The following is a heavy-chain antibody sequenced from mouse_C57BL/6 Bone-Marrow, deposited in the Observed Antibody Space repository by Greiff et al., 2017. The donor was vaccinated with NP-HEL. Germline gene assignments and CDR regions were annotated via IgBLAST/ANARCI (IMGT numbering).Heavy chain of an antibody. Sequence: QVQLQQSGAELVKPGASVKLSCKASGYTFTSYWMHWVKQRPGQGLEWIGMIHPNSGSTNYNEKFKSKATLTVDKSSSTAYMQLSSLTSEDSAVYYCARHGVYYYGSRGYFDYWGQGTTLTVSS. CDR3: ARHGVYYYGSRGYFDY. D-gene: IGHD1-1*01. CDR2: IHPNSGST. V-gene: IGHV1-64*01. CDR1: GYTFTSYW. J-gene: IGHJ2*01.